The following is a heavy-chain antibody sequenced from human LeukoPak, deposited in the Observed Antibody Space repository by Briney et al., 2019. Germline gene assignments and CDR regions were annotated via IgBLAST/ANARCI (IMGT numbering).Heavy chain of an antibody. CDR3: ARRNRGSGYYASPFDY. D-gene: IGHD3-22*01. CDR2: IIPIFGTA. Sequence: ASVKVSCKASGGTFSSYAISWVRQAPGQGLEWMGGIIPIFGTANYAQKFQGRVTITADKSTSTAYMELSSLRSEDTAVYYCARRNRGSGYYASPFDYWGQGTLVTVSS. CDR1: GGTFSSYA. V-gene: IGHV1-69*06. J-gene: IGHJ4*02.